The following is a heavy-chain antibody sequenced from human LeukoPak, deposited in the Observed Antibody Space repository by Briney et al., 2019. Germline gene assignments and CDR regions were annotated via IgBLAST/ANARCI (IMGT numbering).Heavy chain of an antibody. D-gene: IGHD4-11*01. V-gene: IGHV3-11*01. CDR1: GGSFSGYY. CDR3: ASLTGNYYYYYGMDV. Sequence: LSLTCAVYGGSFSGYYWSWIRQAPGKGLEWVSYISSSGSTIYYADSVKGRFTISRDNAKNSLYLQMNSLRAEDTAVYYCASLTGNYYYYYGMDVWGQGTTVTVSS. J-gene: IGHJ6*02. CDR2: ISSSGSTI.